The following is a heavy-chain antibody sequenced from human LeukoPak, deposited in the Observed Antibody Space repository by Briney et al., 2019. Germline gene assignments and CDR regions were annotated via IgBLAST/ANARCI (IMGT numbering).Heavy chain of an antibody. Sequence: GESLKISCQCSGYSSPRDWIAWVRQPPGKGLEWMGIIHPGDSNIVYSPFLQAQVTISADRSISTTYLQWDSLKASDTAMYYSARLTYYDPTHYFDYWGQGTLVSVSS. V-gene: IGHV5-51*01. CDR1: GYSSPRDW. CDR3: ARLTYYDPTHYFDY. J-gene: IGHJ4*02. D-gene: IGHD3-22*01. CDR2: IHPGDSNI.